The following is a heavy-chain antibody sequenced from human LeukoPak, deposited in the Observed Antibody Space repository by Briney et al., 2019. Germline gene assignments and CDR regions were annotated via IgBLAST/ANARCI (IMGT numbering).Heavy chain of an antibody. CDR3: AGVGRTTLRQFDY. CDR2: IYYSGST. D-gene: IGHD4-17*01. Sequence: SETLSLTCTVSGGSISSYYWSWIRQPPGKGLEWIGYIYYSGSTNYNPSLKSRVTISVDTSKNQFSLKLSSVTAADTAVYYCAGVGRTTLRQFDYWGQGTLVTVSS. V-gene: IGHV4-59*01. J-gene: IGHJ4*02. CDR1: GGSISSYY.